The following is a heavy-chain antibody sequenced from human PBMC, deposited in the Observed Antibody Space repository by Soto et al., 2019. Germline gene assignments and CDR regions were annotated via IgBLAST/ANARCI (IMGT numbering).Heavy chain of an antibody. CDR1: GGSISSSSYY. J-gene: IGHJ4*02. Sequence: SETLSLTCTVSGGSISSSSYYWGWIRQPPGKGLEWIGSIYYSGSTYYNPSLKSRVTISVDTSKNQFSLKLSSVTAADTAVYYCARHGAYPYYYGSGSYSPKGEFDYWGQGTLVTVSS. D-gene: IGHD3-10*01. CDR2: IYYSGST. CDR3: ARHGAYPYYYGSGSYSPKGEFDY. V-gene: IGHV4-39*01.